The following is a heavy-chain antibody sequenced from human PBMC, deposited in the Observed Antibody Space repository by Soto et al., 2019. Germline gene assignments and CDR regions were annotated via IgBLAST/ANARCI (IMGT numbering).Heavy chain of an antibody. V-gene: IGHV4-59*08. Sequence: PSETLSLTCTVSGGSIRSYYLSWIRQPPGKGLEWIGYIYYSGSTTYNPSLKSRVTISVDTSKNQFSLELSSVTAADTAVYYCARRYGPGFDYWGQGTLVTVPQ. J-gene: IGHJ4*02. CDR2: IYYSGST. CDR1: GGSIRSYY. CDR3: ARRYGPGFDY. D-gene: IGHD4-17*01.